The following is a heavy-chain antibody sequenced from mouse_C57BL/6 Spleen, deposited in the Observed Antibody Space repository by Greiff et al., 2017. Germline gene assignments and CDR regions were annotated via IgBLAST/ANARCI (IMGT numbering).Heavy chain of an antibody. CDR3: ARANWDAYYFDY. CDR2: ISDGGSST. V-gene: IGHV5-4*03. Sequence: EVKLVESGGGLVKPGGSLKLSCAASGFTFSSYAMSWVRQTPEKRLEWVATISDGGSSTYYPDNVKGRFTISRDNAKNNLYLQMSHRKSEDTAMYYCARANWDAYYFDYWGQGTTLTVSS. D-gene: IGHD4-1*01. CDR1: GFTFSSYA. J-gene: IGHJ2*01.